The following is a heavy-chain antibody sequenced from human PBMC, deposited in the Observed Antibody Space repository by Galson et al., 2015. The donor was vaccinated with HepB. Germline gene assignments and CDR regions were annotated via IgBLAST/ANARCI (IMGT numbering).Heavy chain of an antibody. J-gene: IGHJ3*01. V-gene: IGHV3-30*04. Sequence: SLRLSCAASGFTFIRYSVRWARQAPGKGLDWVSLISSDGTNKIYGDSVKGRFTISRDNSKNTLHLQMDSLRADDTAVYYCARENLDGGTAFNVWGRGTMVTVSS. D-gene: IGHD3-16*01. CDR3: ARENLDGGTAFNV. CDR2: ISSDGTNK. CDR1: GFTFIRYS.